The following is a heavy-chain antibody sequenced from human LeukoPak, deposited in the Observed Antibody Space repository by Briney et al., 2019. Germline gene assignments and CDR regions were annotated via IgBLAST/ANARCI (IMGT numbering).Heavy chain of an antibody. CDR2: LYYSGST. J-gene: IGHJ5*02. V-gene: IGHV4-59*08. Sequence: PSETLSLTCTVSGGSISSYYWSWIRQPPGKGLGWIGYLYYSGSTNYNPSLKSRVTISVDTSKNQFSLKLSSVTAADTAVYYCARQRKDYGSGSYYKYWFDPWGQGTLVTVSS. CDR3: ARQRKDYGSGSYYKYWFDP. CDR1: GGSISSYY. D-gene: IGHD3-10*01.